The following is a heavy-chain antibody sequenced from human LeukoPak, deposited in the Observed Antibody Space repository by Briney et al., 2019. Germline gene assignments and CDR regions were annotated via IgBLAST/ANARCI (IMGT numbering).Heavy chain of an antibody. Sequence: SVKVSCKASGGTFSSYAISWVRQAPGQGLEWMGRIIPILGIANYAQKFQGRVTITADKSTSTAYMELSSLRSEDTAVYYCARERTSSGWGLWGQVTLVTVSS. CDR2: IIPILGIA. CDR3: ARERTSSGWGL. V-gene: IGHV1-69*04. CDR1: GGTFSSYA. J-gene: IGHJ4*02. D-gene: IGHD6-19*01.